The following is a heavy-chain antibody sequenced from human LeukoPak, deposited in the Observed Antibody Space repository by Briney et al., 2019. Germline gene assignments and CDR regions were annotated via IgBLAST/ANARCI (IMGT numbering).Heavy chain of an antibody. CDR3: AKDGFPYYDILTGYYDY. J-gene: IGHJ4*02. Sequence: GGSLRLSCAAPGFTFSSYAMSWVRQAPGKGLEWVSAISGSGGSTYCADSVKGRFTISRDNSKNTLYLQMNSLRAEDTAVYYCAKDGFPYYDILTGYYDYWGQGTLVTVSS. V-gene: IGHV3-23*01. D-gene: IGHD3-9*01. CDR1: GFTFSSYA. CDR2: ISGSGGST.